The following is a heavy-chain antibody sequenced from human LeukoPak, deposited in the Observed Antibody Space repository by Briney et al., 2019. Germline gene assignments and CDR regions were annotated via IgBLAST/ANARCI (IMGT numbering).Heavy chain of an antibody. CDR1: GFTFSNYA. J-gene: IGHJ4*02. V-gene: IGHV3-30*02. D-gene: IGHD1-26*01. CDR2: MRHDGSAI. Sequence: GGSLRLSCAASGFTFSNYAMHWVRQAPGKGLEWVAFMRHDGSAIYYADSVKGRFIISRDTSKNTLYLQMNSLRAEDTAMYYCVREDLGVDYWGQGTLVTVSS. CDR3: VREDLGVDY.